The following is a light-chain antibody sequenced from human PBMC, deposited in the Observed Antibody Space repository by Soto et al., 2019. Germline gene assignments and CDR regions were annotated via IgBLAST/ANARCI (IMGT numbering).Light chain of an antibody. V-gene: IGLV2-8*01. J-gene: IGLJ2*01. Sequence: QSALTQPPSASGSPGQSVTISCTGTSSDVGGYNYVSWYQQHPGKAPKLMIYEVSKRPSGVPDRFSGSKSGNTASLTVSGLQAEDEADYYCSSYVGRHFVVFGGGTKLTVL. CDR1: SSDVGGYNY. CDR3: SSYVGRHFVV. CDR2: EVS.